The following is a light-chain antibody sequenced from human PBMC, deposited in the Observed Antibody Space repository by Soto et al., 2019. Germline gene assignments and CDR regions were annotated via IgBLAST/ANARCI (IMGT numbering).Light chain of an antibody. CDR1: QSISSY. Sequence: DIQMTQSPSSLSASVGDRVTITCRASQSISSYFNWYQQKPGKAPKLLIYAASSLQSGVPSRFSGSGSGTDFTLTISRLQPEDFATYYCQQSYSTPPWTFGQGTKVEIK. CDR3: QQSYSTPPWT. J-gene: IGKJ1*01. V-gene: IGKV1-39*01. CDR2: AAS.